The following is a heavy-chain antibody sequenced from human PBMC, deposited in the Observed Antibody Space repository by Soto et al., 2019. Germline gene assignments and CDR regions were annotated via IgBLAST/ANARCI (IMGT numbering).Heavy chain of an antibody. CDR1: GLSFSSYG. CDR2: ISSSGSTI. CDR3: ARDQNPDYYDSSGYYPDAFDI. J-gene: IGHJ3*02. V-gene: IGHV3-48*04. Sequence: GGALRLACAASGLSFSSYGMHWVRQATGKGLEWVSYISSSGSTIYYADSVKGRFTISRDNAKNSLYLQMNSLRAEDTAVYYCARDQNPDYYDSSGYYPDAFDIWGQGTMVTVSS. D-gene: IGHD3-22*01.